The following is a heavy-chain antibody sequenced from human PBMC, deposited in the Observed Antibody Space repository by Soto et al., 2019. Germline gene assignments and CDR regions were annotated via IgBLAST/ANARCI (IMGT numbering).Heavy chain of an antibody. CDR2: IYWDDDK. J-gene: IGHJ4*02. CDR3: AHRPLPYRYYFDY. D-gene: IGHD4-4*01. CDR1: GLSLSTPGVG. Sequence: QITLKESGPTLVKPTQTLTLTCTFSGLSLSTPGVGVGWIRQPPGKALEWLGIIYWDDDKWYSPALKSKLTITRDTSKNQVARTMTNMDPVDTATYYCAHRPLPYRYYFDYWGQGTLVTVSS. V-gene: IGHV2-5*02.